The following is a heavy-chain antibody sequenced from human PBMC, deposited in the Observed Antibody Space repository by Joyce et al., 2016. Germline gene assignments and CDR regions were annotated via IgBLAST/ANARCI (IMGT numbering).Heavy chain of an antibody. CDR3: AKGGGVYSSGWYYYDN. CDR2: ISGISGNT. V-gene: IGHV3-23*01. Sequence: EVQLLESGGNLVQPGGSLRLSCTASGFTFTRDAMTWVRQAPGQGLEWVSSISGISGNTYYATPVKGRFTISRDDSKKTLYLQMDSLRADDTAIYYCAKGGGVYSSGWYYYDNWGQGTLVTVHS. D-gene: IGHD6-19*01. CDR1: GFTFTRDA. J-gene: IGHJ4*02.